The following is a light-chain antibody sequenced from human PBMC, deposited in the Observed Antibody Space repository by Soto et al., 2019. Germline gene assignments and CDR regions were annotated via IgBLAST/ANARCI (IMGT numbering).Light chain of an antibody. CDR2: EVN. V-gene: IGLV2-23*02. Sequence: QSSLTLPASRSRSPGQSIPISCTGTSSDFGNYNLVPWYQQHPGKVPKLILFEVNKRPSGVSGRFSGSKSGNTASLTTSGLQAEDEADYSCCSFSRAHTHVFGTGTQVIV. CDR3: CSFSRAHTHV. CDR1: SSDFGNYNL. J-gene: IGLJ1*01.